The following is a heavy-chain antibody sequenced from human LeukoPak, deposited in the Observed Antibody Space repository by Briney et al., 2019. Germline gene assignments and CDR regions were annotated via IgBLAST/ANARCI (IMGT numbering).Heavy chain of an antibody. CDR2: ISAYNGNT. CDR3: ARADYGYEDY. D-gene: IGHD4/OR15-4a*01. CDR1: GYTFTNYG. Sequence: ASVKVSCKASGYTFTNYGISWVRQAPGQGLEWMGWISAYNGNTNYAQKLQGRVTMTTDTSTTSAYMELRSLRSDDTAVYYCARADYGYEDYWGQGTLVTVSS. V-gene: IGHV1-18*01. J-gene: IGHJ4*02.